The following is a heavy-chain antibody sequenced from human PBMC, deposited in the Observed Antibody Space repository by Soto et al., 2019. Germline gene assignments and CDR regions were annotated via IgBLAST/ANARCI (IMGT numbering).Heavy chain of an antibody. V-gene: IGHV4-30-4*01. J-gene: IGHJ4*02. Sequence: QVQLQESGPGLAKPSQTLSLTCTVSGGSLSSGGYYLSWFRQPPGKGLACIAYISYSWDTYYNPSLKSRISISTDTCKNQFSLELTSVTVADTAVYYCGTVRASWYVDYWGQGTLVTVSS. CDR1: GGSLSSGGYY. D-gene: IGHD2-2*01. CDR3: GTVRASWYVDY. CDR2: ISYSWDT.